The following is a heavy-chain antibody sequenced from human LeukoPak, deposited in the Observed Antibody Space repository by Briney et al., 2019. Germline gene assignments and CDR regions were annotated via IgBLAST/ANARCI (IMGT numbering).Heavy chain of an antibody. CDR3: AKGDHGTYSTAFDY. V-gene: IGHV3-23*01. D-gene: IGHD1-26*01. Sequence: GGSLRLSCEVSGFTFSNFAMSWVRQAPGKGLEWISAISDSAAKTYYADSVKGRFTISRDNAKNTVFLQMNSLRAEDTALYYCAKGDHGTYSTAFDYWGQGTLVTVSS. J-gene: IGHJ4*02. CDR2: ISDSAAKT. CDR1: GFTFSNFA.